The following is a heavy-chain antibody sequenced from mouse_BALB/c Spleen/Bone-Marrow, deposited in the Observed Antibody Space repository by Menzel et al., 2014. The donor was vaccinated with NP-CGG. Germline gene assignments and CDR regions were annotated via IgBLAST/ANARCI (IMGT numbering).Heavy chain of an antibody. Sequence: VKVVESGAELAKPGASVKMSCKASGYTFTSYWMHRVKQRPGQGLEWIGYINPSTGYTEYNQKFKDKATLTADKSSSTAYMQLSSLTSEDSAVYYCASPYGNYDAMDYWGQGTSVTVSS. CDR3: ASPYGNYDAMDY. V-gene: IGHV1-7*01. D-gene: IGHD2-1*01. CDR1: GYTFTSYW. J-gene: IGHJ4*01. CDR2: INPSTGYT.